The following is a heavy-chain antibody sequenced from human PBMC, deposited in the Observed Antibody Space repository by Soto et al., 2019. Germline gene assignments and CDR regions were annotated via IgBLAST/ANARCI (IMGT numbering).Heavy chain of an antibody. V-gene: IGHV1-18*01. D-gene: IGHD6-19*01. CDR3: ASSSRYSSGWYFDY. J-gene: IGHJ4*02. CDR1: GYTFTSYF. Sequence: ASVKVSCNASGYTFTSYFISWVRQAPGQGLEWMGWISAYNGNTNYAQKLQGRVTMTTDTSTSTAYMELRSLRSDDTAVYYCASSSRYSSGWYFDYWGQGTLVTVSS. CDR2: ISAYNGNT.